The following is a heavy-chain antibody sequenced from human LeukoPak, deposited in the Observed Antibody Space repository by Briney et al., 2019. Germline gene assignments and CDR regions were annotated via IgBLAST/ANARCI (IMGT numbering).Heavy chain of an antibody. CDR1: GFTFSSYA. Sequence: GGSLRLSCAASGFTFSSYAMSWVRQAPGKGLEWVSAISGSGGSTYYADSVKGRFTISRDNSKNTLYLQMNSLRAEDTAVYYRAKALAHPYYYDSSGYGNDYWGQGTLVTVSS. D-gene: IGHD3-22*01. CDR2: ISGSGGST. CDR3: AKALAHPYYYDSSGYGNDY. J-gene: IGHJ4*02. V-gene: IGHV3-23*01.